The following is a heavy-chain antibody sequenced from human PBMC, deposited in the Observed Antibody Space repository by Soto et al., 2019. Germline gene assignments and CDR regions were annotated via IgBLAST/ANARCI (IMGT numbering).Heavy chain of an antibody. V-gene: IGHV4-39*01. CDR3: AGQTFTRASASYGRSNLVDP. D-gene: IGHD3-10*01. CDR2: IYFTGNT. J-gene: IGHJ5*02. Sequence: PSETLSLTCTASGGSITSSSHFWGWVRQPPGKGLERIGTIYFTGNTYYTPSLKSRLTMSIDTSKNKFSLRLNSVTAADTAVYYCAGQTFTRASASYGRSNLVDPWGPGTLVTFSS. CDR1: GGSITSSSHF.